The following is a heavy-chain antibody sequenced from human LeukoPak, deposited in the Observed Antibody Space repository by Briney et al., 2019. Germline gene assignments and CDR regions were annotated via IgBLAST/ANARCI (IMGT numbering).Heavy chain of an antibody. J-gene: IGHJ4*02. V-gene: IGHV3-74*01. D-gene: IGHD1-26*01. CDR3: ARDPKQGGTYWNYFDY. CDR1: GFTFSNYW. CDR2: INSDGSST. Sequence: GRSLRLSCEASGFTFSNYWMHWVRQAPGKGPVWVSRINSDGSSTSYADSVKGRFTISRDNAKNTLYLQMNSLRAEDTAVYYCARDPKQGGTYWNYFDYWGQGALVTVSP.